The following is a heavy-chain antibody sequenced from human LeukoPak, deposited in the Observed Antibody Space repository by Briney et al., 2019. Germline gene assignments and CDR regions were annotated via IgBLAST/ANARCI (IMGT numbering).Heavy chain of an antibody. Sequence: ASVMVSCKASGYTFTIYYIHWVRQAPGQGLEWMGWFNPDSGGTHYAQKFQGRVTMTRDTSISTAYMELNRLRSDDTAVYYCARQQQLLDYWGQGTLVTVSS. D-gene: IGHD6-13*01. CDR2: FNPDSGGT. CDR1: GYTFTIYY. V-gene: IGHV1-2*02. CDR3: ARQQQLLDY. J-gene: IGHJ4*02.